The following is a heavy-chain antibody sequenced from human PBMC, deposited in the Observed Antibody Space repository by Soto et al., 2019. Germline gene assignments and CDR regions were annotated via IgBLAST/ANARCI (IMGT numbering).Heavy chain of an antibody. D-gene: IGHD6-13*01. V-gene: IGHV5-51*01. Sequence: GESLKISCKGSGYSFAIYWIGWVRQMPGKGLEWMGIISPGDSDTRYSPSFQGQVTISADKSISTAYLQWSSLKASDSAMYYCARTSAAGKYYYGMDVWGQGTTVTVSS. CDR3: ARTSAAGKYYYGMDV. CDR2: ISPGDSDT. CDR1: GYSFAIYW. J-gene: IGHJ6*02.